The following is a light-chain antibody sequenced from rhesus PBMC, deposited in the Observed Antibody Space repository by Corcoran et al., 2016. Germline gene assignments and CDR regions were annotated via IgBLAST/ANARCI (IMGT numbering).Light chain of an antibody. CDR2: DVI. Sequence: QAALTQPRSVSGSHGQSVTLSCTGTSSDIGIYNRVSWYQQRPGKAPKLMIYDVIEWPSGVSDRFSGSTSANTASLTISGIQAEDEAEYYCSSYAGSNTLLFGSGTKLTV. CDR1: SSDIGIYNR. CDR3: SSYAGSNTLL. V-gene: IGLV2-23*02. J-gene: IGLJ6*01.